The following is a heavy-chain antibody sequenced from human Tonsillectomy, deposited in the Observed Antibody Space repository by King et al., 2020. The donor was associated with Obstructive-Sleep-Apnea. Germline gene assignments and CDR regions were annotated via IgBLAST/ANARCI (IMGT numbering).Heavy chain of an antibody. CDR2: IVGSTDTT. D-gene: IGHD4-17*01. CDR3: SKESTVAMGNVNCFDH. V-gene: IGHV3-23*01. Sequence: RQDHGKELEWVSSIVGSTDTTYYGDSVKGRFTIPRDNSRNRLFLRMNSRRVEETAVYYCSKESTVAMGNVNCFDHWVHGTLVTVS. J-gene: IGHJ5*02.